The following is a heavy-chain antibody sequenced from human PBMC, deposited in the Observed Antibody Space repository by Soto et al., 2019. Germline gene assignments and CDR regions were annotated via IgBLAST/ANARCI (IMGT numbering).Heavy chain of an antibody. D-gene: IGHD5-18*01. CDR2: ISWDGGST. Sequence: VGSMRLSCAASGFTFDDYTMHWVRQDPGKGLEWVSLISWDGGSTYYADSVKGRFTISRDNSKNSLYLQMNSLRTEDTALYYCAGSNVDTAMVTSYGMDVWGQGTTVTVSS. V-gene: IGHV3-43*01. CDR1: GFTFDDYT. CDR3: AGSNVDTAMVTSYGMDV. J-gene: IGHJ6*02.